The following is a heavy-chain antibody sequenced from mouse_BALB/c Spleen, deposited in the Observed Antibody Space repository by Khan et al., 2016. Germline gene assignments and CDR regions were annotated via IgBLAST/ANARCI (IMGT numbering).Heavy chain of an antibody. J-gene: IGHJ4*01. Sequence: QVQLKQSGPGLVQPSQSLSITCTVSGFSLTTYDVHWVRQSPGEGLEWLGVIWSGGNTDYNEAFISRLSISKDKSKSQVFFRMNSLQANDTAINCCAVARSDMDWGQGTSVTSSS. D-gene: IGHD1-3*01. CDR3: AVARSDMD. CDR2: IWSGGNT. CDR1: GFSLTTYD. V-gene: IGHV2-2*02.